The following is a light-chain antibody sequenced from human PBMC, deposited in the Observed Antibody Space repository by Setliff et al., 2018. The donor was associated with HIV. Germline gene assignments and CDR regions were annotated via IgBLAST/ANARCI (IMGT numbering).Light chain of an antibody. V-gene: IGLV2-23*02. CDR3: CSYAGSSTLWV. CDR1: SSDVGGYNY. CDR2: EVS. J-gene: IGLJ3*02. Sequence: QSALAQPASVSGSPGQSITISCTGTSSDVGGYNYVSWYQEHPGKAPKLMIYEVSKRPSGVSNRFSGSKSGNTATLTISGLQAEDEADYYCCSYAGSSTLWVFGGGTK.